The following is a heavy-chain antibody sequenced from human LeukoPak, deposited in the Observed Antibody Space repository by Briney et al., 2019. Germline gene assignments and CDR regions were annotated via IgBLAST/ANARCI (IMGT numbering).Heavy chain of an antibody. V-gene: IGHV4-39*07. CDR3: ARGLGYCSGGSCDWFDL. D-gene: IGHD2-15*01. CDR1: GGSISSSSYY. CDR2: IYYSGST. J-gene: IGHJ5*02. Sequence: SETLSLTCTVSGGSISSSSYYWGWIRQPPGKGLEWIGNIYYSGSTYYNPSLKSRVTISVDTSKNQFSLKLSSVTAADTAVYYCARGLGYCSGGSCDWFDLWGQGTLVTVSS.